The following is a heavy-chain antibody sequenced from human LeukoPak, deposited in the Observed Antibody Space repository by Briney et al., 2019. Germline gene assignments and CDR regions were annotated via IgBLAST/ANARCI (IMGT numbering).Heavy chain of an antibody. CDR3: ARGVSGTGPDI. Sequence: GGSLRLSCAATGFTFSSHWMHWVRQAPGEGLVWVSRINTDGSTTDYADSVKGRFAISRDNAKNTLYLQMNSLRADDTAIYYCARGVSGTGPDIWGQGTMVTVSS. CDR2: INTDGSTT. CDR1: GFTFSSHW. J-gene: IGHJ3*02. D-gene: IGHD5/OR15-5a*01. V-gene: IGHV3-74*01.